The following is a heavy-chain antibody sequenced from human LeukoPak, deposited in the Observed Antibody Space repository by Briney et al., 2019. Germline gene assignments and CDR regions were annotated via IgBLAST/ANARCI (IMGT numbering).Heavy chain of an antibody. CDR3: VRPDIVTVPLGC. CDR1: GFTFSSYW. J-gene: IGHJ4*02. Sequence: PGGSLRLSCAASGFTFSSYWMNWARQAPGEGLEWVASINHNGNVNYYVDSVKGRFTISRDNAKNTLYLQVNSLRAEDTAIYYCVRPDIVTVPLGCWGQGTLVTVSS. D-gene: IGHD2-2*01. CDR2: INHNGNVN. V-gene: IGHV3-7*01.